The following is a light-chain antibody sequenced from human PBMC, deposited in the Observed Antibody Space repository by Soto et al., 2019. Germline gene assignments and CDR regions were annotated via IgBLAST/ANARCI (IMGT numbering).Light chain of an antibody. CDR2: RTS. CDR3: QQRGKWPST. V-gene: IGKV3D-20*02. CDR1: QSISSTF. J-gene: IGKJ2*02. Sequence: EIVLTQSPGTLSLSPGERATLSCRASQSISSTFLAWYQQKPGQAPRLLISRTSSRATGIPDRFSGSGSGTDFTLTINRLEPEDFAVYYCQQRGKWPSTFGPGTKVEMK.